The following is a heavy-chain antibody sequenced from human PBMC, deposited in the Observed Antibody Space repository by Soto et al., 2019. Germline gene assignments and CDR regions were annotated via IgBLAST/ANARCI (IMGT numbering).Heavy chain of an antibody. D-gene: IGHD6-13*01. CDR2: IMATFGPA. CDR3: ARGGFSSSWCFDY. J-gene: IGHJ4*02. CDR1: GGTLRNYA. Sequence: SVKVSCKASGGTLRNYAISWVRQAPAQGLEWMGGIMATFGPANSTQKFQGRVRIIADKSTDTAYLELSSLRSEDTAVYYCARGGFSSSWCFDYWGQGTLVTVSS. V-gene: IGHV1-69*06.